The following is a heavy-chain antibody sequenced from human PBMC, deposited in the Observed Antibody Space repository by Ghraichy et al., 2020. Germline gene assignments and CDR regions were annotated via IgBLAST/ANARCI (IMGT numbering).Heavy chain of an antibody. Sequence: ASVKVSCKASGYTFTSYDINWVRQATGQGLEWMGWMNPNSGNTGYAQKFQGRVTMTRNTSISTAYMELSSLRSEDTAVYYCARGVGVRGPLTPINWFDPWGQGTLVTVSS. CDR3: ARGVGVRGPLTPINWFDP. CDR1: GYTFTSYD. V-gene: IGHV1-8*01. CDR2: MNPNSGNT. D-gene: IGHD3-10*01. J-gene: IGHJ5*02.